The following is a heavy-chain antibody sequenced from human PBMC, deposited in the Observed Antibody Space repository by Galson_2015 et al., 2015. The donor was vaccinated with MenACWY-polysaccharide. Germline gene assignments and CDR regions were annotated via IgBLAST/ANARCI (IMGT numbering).Heavy chain of an antibody. CDR3: AGGGISRAPQFDF. J-gene: IGHJ4*02. CDR1: GFTFSSYA. Sequence: SLRLSCAASGFTFSSYAMSWVRQAPGEGLEWVSAISGSGGSTYYADSVKGRFTISRDNSKNTLYLQMNSLRAEDTALYYCAGGGISRAPQFDFWGQGTLVTVSS. CDR2: ISGSGGST. V-gene: IGHV3-23*01. D-gene: IGHD3-16*01.